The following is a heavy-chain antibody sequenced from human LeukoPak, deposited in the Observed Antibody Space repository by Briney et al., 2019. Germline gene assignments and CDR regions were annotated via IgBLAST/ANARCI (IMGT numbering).Heavy chain of an antibody. CDR3: ARFGPAADYFDY. J-gene: IGHJ4*02. V-gene: IGHV1-8*01. CDR1: GYTFTSYD. CDR2: MNPNSGNT. D-gene: IGHD2-2*01. Sequence: VASVKVSCKASGYTFTSYDINWVRQATGQGLEWMGWMNPNSGNTGYAQKFQGRVTMTRNTSISTAYMELSSLRSEDTAVYYCARFGPAADYFDYWGQGTLVTVSS.